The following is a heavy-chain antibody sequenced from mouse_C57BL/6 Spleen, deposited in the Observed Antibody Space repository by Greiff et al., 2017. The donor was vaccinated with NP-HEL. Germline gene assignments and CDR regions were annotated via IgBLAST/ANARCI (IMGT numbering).Heavy chain of an antibody. J-gene: IGHJ3*01. CDR2: ISFDGSN. CDR1: GYSITSGYY. Sequence: EVKLEESGPGLVKPSQSLSLTCSVPGYSITSGYYWNWIRQFPGNKLEWMGYISFDGSNNYNPSLKNRISITRDTSKNQFFLKLNSVTTEDTATYYCARAIYDYEWFAYWGQGTLVTVSA. V-gene: IGHV3-6*01. D-gene: IGHD2-4*01. CDR3: ARAIYDYEWFAY.